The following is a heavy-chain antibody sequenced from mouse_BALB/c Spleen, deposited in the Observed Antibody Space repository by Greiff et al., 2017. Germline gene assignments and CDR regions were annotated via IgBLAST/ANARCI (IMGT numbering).Heavy chain of an antibody. CDR1: GFSLTDYG. V-gene: IGHV2-6-5*01. J-gene: IGHJ1*01. CDR2: IWGGGST. D-gene: IGHD1-1*01. Sequence: QVQLKESGPGLVAPSQSLSITCTVSGFSLTDYGVSWIRQPPGKGLEWLGVIWGGGSTYYNAAFISRLSISKDNSKSQVFFKMNSLQANDTAIYYCARNGGRSYFDVWGAGTTVTVSS. CDR3: ARNGGRSYFDV.